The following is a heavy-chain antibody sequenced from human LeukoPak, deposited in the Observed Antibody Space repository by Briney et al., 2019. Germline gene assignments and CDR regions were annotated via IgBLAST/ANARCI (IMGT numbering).Heavy chain of an antibody. D-gene: IGHD3-10*01. J-gene: IGHJ5*02. Sequence: ASVKVSCKASGYTFTDYYMHWVRQAPGQGLEWMGWINPNSGGTNYAQKFQGRVTMTRDTSISTAYMELSRLRSDDTAVYYCARGGSGSYYNWFDPWGQGTLVTVSS. CDR1: GYTFTDYY. CDR2: INPNSGGT. V-gene: IGHV1-2*02. CDR3: ARGGSGSYYNWFDP.